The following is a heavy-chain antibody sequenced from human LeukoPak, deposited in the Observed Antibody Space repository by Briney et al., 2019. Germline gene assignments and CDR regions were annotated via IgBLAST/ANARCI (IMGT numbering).Heavy chain of an antibody. CDR3: ARASIAGTRFDP. CDR1: GDSISSHYD. D-gene: IGHD1-20*01. J-gene: IGHJ5*02. CDR2: MYYSGST. Sequence: PSQTLSLTCTVSGDSISSHYDWGWIRQPPGKGLEWIGYMYYSGSTYYNPSLKSRVSTSVDTSKNQFSLKLSSVTAADTAVYYCARASIAGTRFDPWGQGTLVTVSS. V-gene: IGHV4-30-4*01.